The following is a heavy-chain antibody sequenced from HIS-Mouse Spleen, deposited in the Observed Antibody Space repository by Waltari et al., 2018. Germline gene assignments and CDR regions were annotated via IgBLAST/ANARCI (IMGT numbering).Heavy chain of an antibody. V-gene: IGHV4-39*07. J-gene: IGHJ2*01. CDR1: GGSISSSSYY. Sequence: QLQLQESGPGLVKPSETLSLTCTVAGGSISSSSYYCGWTRQPPGKGLEGIGSSYYSGITYYNPSLKSRVTISVDTSKNQFSLKLSSVTAADTAVYYCAREIPYSSSWYDWYFDLWGRGTLVTVSS. CDR2: SYYSGIT. CDR3: AREIPYSSSWYDWYFDL. D-gene: IGHD6-13*01.